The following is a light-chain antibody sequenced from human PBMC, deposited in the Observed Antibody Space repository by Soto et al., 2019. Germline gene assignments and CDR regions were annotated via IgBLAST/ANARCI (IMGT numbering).Light chain of an antibody. V-gene: IGKV1-39*01. CDR2: AAS. CDR3: QQSHSIPYI. J-gene: IGKJ2*01. Sequence: DIQMTQSPSSLSASVGDRVTITCRASQTISTYLNWYQQKPGKAPKLLIYAASSLQSGVPSRFSGSASGTDFTLTISSLQPEDFATYFCQQSHSIPYIFGQGTKLQLK. CDR1: QTISTY.